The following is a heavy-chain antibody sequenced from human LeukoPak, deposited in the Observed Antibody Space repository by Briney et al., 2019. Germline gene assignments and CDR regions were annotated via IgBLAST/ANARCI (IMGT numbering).Heavy chain of an antibody. V-gene: IGHV1-2*02. CDR2: INPNSGGT. J-gene: IGHJ5*02. CDR1: GYTFTGYY. Sequence: ASVKVSCKASGYTFTGYYMHWVRQAPGQGLEWMGWINPNSGGTNYAQKFQGRVTMTRDTSISTAYMELSRLRSDDTAVYYCARDRGIAVAGIMEFDPWGQGTLVNVSS. D-gene: IGHD6-19*01. CDR3: ARDRGIAVAGIMEFDP.